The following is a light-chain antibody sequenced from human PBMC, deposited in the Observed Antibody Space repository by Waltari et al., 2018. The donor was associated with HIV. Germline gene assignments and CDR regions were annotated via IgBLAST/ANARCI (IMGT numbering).Light chain of an antibody. J-gene: IGKJ2*03. CDR3: QQYYRSPFS. Sequence: DIVMNQSPHSLAVSLGDRATINFKSHQSFLYVSNNKNYLAWYQQKPGQPPKLLIYWASLRQSGVPDRFSGGGSGTDFTLTISSLQAEDVATYYCQQYYRSPFSFGQGTKLE. V-gene: IGKV4-1*01. CDR1: QSFLYVSNNKNY. CDR2: WAS.